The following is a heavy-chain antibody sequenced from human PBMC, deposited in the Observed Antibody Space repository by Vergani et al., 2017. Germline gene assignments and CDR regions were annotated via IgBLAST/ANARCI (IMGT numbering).Heavy chain of an antibody. CDR1: GYTFTSYY. V-gene: IGHV1-46*01. Sequence: QVQLVQSGAEVKKPGASVKVSCKASGYTFTSYYMHWVRQAPGQGLEWMGIINPSGGSTSYAQKFPGRVTMTRDTSTSTVYMELSSLRSEDTAVYYCARGHFYSSGWNGEYYGMDVWGQGTTVTVSS. J-gene: IGHJ6*02. CDR3: ARGHFYSSGWNGEYYGMDV. D-gene: IGHD6-19*01. CDR2: INPSGGST.